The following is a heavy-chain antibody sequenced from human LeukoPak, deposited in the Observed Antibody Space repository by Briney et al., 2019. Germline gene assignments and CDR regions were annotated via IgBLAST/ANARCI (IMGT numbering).Heavy chain of an antibody. CDR1: GYSISSGYY. J-gene: IGHJ5*02. D-gene: IGHD2-15*01. Sequence: PSETLSLTCTVSGYSISSGYYWGWIRQPPGKGLEWIGRIYHSGSTYYNPSLKSRVTISVDTSKNQFSLKLSSVTAADTAVYYCASTYCSGGSCYYNWFDPWGQGTLVTVSS. CDR2: IYHSGST. CDR3: ASTYCSGGSCYYNWFDP. V-gene: IGHV4-38-2*02.